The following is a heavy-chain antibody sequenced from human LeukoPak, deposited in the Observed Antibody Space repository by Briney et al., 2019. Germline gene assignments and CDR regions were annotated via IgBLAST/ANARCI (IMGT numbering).Heavy chain of an antibody. CDR1: GDSFSSNSAA. D-gene: IGHD2-8*01. Sequence: SQTLSLTCAISGDSFSSNSAAWNWIRQYPSRGLEWLGRTYYRSKWYNDYAVSVKSRITINPDTSKNQFSLQLHSMTPDDTALYYCARGGGDILLVEGSDTFDIWGQGTLVTVSS. CDR2: TYYRSKWYN. CDR3: ARGGGDILLVEGSDTFDI. V-gene: IGHV6-1*01. J-gene: IGHJ3*02.